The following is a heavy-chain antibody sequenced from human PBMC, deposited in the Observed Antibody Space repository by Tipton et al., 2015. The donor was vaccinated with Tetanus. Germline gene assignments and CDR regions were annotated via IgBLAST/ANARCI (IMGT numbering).Heavy chain of an antibody. V-gene: IGHV4-59*01. Sequence: TLSLTCTVSGGSISNYYWNWLRQSPGKRLEWIGNIYYSGSTDYNRSLQSRARISLDTAKKQFSLKLSSVTAADTAVYYCARDHGITWGGMGYYYGMDVWGQGTTVTVSS. CDR1: GGSISNYY. J-gene: IGHJ6*02. CDR3: ARDHGITWGGMGYYYGMDV. D-gene: IGHD3-16*01. CDR2: IYYSGST.